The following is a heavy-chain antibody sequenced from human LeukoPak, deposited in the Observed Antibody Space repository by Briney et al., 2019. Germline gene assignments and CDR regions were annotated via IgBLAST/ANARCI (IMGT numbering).Heavy chain of an antibody. CDR2: ITGNDKTT. J-gene: IGHJ4*02. Sequence: GGSLRLSCAASGFTFSNSGMSWVRQAPGKGLEWVSSITGNDKTTYYAGSVKGRFTISRDNSKNTLYLQMDSLRAEDTAVYYCAKRFCSATRCFHFDYWGQGTLVTVSS. D-gene: IGHD2-2*01. V-gene: IGHV3-23*01. CDR3: AKRFCSATRCFHFDY. CDR1: GFTFSNSG.